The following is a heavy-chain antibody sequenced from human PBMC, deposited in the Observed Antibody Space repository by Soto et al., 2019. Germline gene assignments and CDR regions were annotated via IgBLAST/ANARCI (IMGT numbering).Heavy chain of an antibody. V-gene: IGHV3-30*04. CDR1: GFTFRSYA. Sequence: GGSLRLSCAASGFTFRSYAMHWVRQAPGKGLEWVAVISYDGRNKYYADSVKGRFTISRDNSKNTLYLQMNSLRAEDTAVYYCARDHPELNGIVGANDYWGQGTLVTVSS. CDR3: ARDHPELNGIVGANDY. CDR2: ISYDGRNK. J-gene: IGHJ4*02. D-gene: IGHD1-26*01.